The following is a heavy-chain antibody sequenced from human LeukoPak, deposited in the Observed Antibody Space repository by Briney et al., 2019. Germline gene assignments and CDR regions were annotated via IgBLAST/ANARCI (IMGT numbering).Heavy chain of an antibody. V-gene: IGHV3-21*01. CDR3: ARDLGDFWSGYYPLFWY. Sequence: GGSLRLSCAASGFTFSSYSMNWVRQAPGKGREWVSSISSSSSYIYYADSVKGRFTISRDNAKNSLYLQMNSLRAEDTAVYYCARDLGDFWSGYYPLFWYWGQGTLVTVSS. CDR1: GFTFSSYS. D-gene: IGHD3-3*01. CDR2: ISSSSSYI. J-gene: IGHJ4*02.